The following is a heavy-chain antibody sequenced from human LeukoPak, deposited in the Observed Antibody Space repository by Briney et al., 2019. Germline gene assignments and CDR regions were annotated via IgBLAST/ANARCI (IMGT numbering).Heavy chain of an antibody. J-gene: IGHJ3*02. V-gene: IGHV1-58*02. Sequence: ASVKVSCKASGFTFTSSAMQWVRQARGQRLEWIGWIVVGSGNTNYAQKFQERVTITRDMSTSTAYMELSSLRSEDTAVYYCAADQYDFWSGYYRGAFDIWGQGTMVTVPS. D-gene: IGHD3-3*01. CDR3: AADQYDFWSGYYRGAFDI. CDR2: IVVGSGNT. CDR1: GFTFTSSA.